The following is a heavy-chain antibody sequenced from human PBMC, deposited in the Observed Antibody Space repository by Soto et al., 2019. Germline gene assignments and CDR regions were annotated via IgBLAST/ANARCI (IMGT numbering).Heavy chain of an antibody. D-gene: IGHD1-26*01. J-gene: IGHJ4*02. CDR3: ARGGQWDFLSDY. Sequence: ASVKVSCKASGYSFTRYYINWVRQAPGQGLEWMGWISAYNGNTHYEEKLQGRVTLTTDASTSTAYMELRSLRSDDTAVYFCARGGQWDFLSDYWGQGTLVTVSS. V-gene: IGHV1-18*01. CDR2: ISAYNGNT. CDR1: GYSFTRYY.